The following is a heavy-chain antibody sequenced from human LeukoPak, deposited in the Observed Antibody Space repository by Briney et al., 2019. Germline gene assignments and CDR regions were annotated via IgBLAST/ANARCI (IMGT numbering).Heavy chain of an antibody. CDR1: GFTFSIYS. CDR2: IKSDGNIT. Sequence: GGSLRLSCAASGFTFSIYSMNWVRQAPGKGLVWVSQIKSDGNITNYADSVKGRFTISRDNAKNTLFLQMNSLRAEDTAVYYCGRSGDFWSGSGVAYWGQGTLVTVSS. D-gene: IGHD3-3*01. J-gene: IGHJ4*02. V-gene: IGHV3-74*01. CDR3: GRSGDFWSGSGVAY.